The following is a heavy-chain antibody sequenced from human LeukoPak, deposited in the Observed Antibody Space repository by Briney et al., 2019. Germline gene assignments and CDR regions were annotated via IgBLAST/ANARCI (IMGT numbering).Heavy chain of an antibody. Sequence: ASVNVSCKASGYTFTKYDINWVRQATGQGLEWMGYMNPNNGNTGSAQKFQGRVTITRDTSISTAYLELSSLRSDDTAVYYCAMGPDRELLLEGLLDYFDYWGQGTLVTVSS. CDR3: AMGPDRELLLEGLLDYFDY. J-gene: IGHJ4*02. V-gene: IGHV1-8*03. CDR1: GYTFTKYD. CDR2: MNPNNGNT. D-gene: IGHD1-26*01.